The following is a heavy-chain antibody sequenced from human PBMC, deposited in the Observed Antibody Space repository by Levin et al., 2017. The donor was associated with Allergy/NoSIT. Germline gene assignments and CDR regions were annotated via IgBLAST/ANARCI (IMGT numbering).Heavy chain of an antibody. Sequence: GESLKISCAASGFTFSDYYMSWIRQAPGKGLEWVSYISSSGYLKSYADSVKGRFTISRDNAKNSLFLQMNSLRAEDTAVYYCARDQTSYYDTTVKAGDVWGQGTTVTVSS. CDR1: GFTFSDYY. CDR3: ARDQTSYYDTTVKAGDV. D-gene: IGHD3-22*01. J-gene: IGHJ6*02. CDR2: ISSSGYLK. V-gene: IGHV3-11*01.